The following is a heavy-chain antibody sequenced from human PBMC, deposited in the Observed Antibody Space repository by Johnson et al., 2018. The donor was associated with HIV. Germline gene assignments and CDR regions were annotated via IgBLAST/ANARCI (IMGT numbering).Heavy chain of an antibody. CDR2: IRYDGSIK. CDR3: AQEKSSGWSFHAFDI. Sequence: QVQLLGSGGGVVQPGGSLRLSCVASGFTFSSYGMHWVRQAPGKGLEWVAFIRYDGSIKYYTDSVKGRFTISRDNSRNTLYLQMNSLRVEDTAMYYCAQEKSSGWSFHAFDIWGQGTVVTVSS. V-gene: IGHV3-30*02. CDR1: GFTFSSYG. J-gene: IGHJ3*02. D-gene: IGHD6-19*01.